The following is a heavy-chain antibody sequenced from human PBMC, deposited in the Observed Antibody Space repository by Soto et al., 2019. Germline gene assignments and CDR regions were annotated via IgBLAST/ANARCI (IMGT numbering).Heavy chain of an antibody. Sequence: GGSLRLSCAASGFTFSSYSMNWVRQAPGKGLEWVSSISSSSSYIYYADSVKGRFTISRDNAKNSLYLQMNSLRAEDTAVYYCARDLFGFGAQSYYGMDVWGQGTTVTVSS. CDR2: ISSSSSYI. CDR3: ARDLFGFGAQSYYGMDV. D-gene: IGHD3-10*01. V-gene: IGHV3-21*01. J-gene: IGHJ6*02. CDR1: GFTFSSYS.